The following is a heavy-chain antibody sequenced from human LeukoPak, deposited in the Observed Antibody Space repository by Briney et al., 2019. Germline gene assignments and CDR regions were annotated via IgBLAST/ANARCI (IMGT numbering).Heavy chain of an antibody. Sequence: SETLSLTCSVSAGSMRTYYWSWIRQPPGKGLEWIGYIHDTGSTNYNPSLKSRVTISVDTSKNQFSLRLSSVTAADTAVYYCARGLGYCSGGTCYYYYYMAVWAKGPRSPSP. V-gene: IGHV4-59*01. CDR3: ARGLGYCSGGTCYYYYYMAV. D-gene: IGHD2-15*01. J-gene: IGHJ6*03. CDR2: IHDTGST. CDR1: AGSMRTYY.